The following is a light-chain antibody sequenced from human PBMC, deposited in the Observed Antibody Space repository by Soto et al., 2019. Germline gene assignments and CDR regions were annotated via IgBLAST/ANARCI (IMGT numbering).Light chain of an antibody. CDR1: SSNIGAGYD. CDR3: LSFDSSLSVV. V-gene: IGLV1-40*01. Sequence: QAVVTQPPSVSGAPGQRVTISCTGRSSNIGAGYDVHWYQQLPGRAPKLLIYGNTTRPSGVPDRFSGSKSGTSASLAITGLQAEDEADYYCLSFDSSLSVVFGGGTKLTVL. CDR2: GNT. J-gene: IGLJ2*01.